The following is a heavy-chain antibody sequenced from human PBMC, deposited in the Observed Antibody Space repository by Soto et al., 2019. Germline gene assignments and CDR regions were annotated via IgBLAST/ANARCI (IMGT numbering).Heavy chain of an antibody. V-gene: IGHV4-59*01. D-gene: IGHD3-3*01. CDR1: GGSISSYY. J-gene: IGHJ5*02. CDR2: IYYSGST. CDR3: ARGGYYDFWSGYYNWFDP. Sequence: SETLSLTCTVSGGSISSYYWSWIRQPPGKGLEGIGYIYYSGSTNYNPSLKSRVTISVDTSKNQFSLKLSSVTAADTAVYYCARGGYYDFWSGYYNWFDPWGQGTLVTVS.